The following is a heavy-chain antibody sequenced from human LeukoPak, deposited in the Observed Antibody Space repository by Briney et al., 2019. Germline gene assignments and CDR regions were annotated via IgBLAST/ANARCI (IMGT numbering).Heavy chain of an antibody. D-gene: IGHD3-9*01. CDR1: GGSFSGYY. CDR3: ASDDILTGNLGIDY. CDR2: INHSGST. Sequence: PSETLSLTCAVYGGSFSGYYWSWIRQPPGKGLEWIGEINHSGSTNYNPSLKSRVTISVDTSKNQFSLKLSSVTAADTAVYYCASDDILTGNLGIDYWGQGTLVTVSS. J-gene: IGHJ4*02. V-gene: IGHV4-34*01.